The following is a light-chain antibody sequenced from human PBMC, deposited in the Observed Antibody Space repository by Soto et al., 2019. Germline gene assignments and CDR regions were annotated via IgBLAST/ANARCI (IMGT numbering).Light chain of an antibody. V-gene: IGKV1-39*01. CDR3: QQSYSTPRT. Sequence: DIQMTQSPSSLSASVGDRVTITCRASQSISSSLNWYQQKPGKAPKLLIYAASSLQSGVPSRFSGSGSGTDFTLTISSLQPEDFATYYGQQSYSTPRTFGQGTKVEIK. CDR1: QSISSS. CDR2: AAS. J-gene: IGKJ1*01.